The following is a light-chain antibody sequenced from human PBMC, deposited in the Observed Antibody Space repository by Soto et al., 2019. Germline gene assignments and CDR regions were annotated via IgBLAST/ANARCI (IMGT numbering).Light chain of an antibody. CDR1: QSISSY. CDR2: AAS. CDR3: QQSYSTPRT. V-gene: IGKV1-39*01. J-gene: IGKJ1*01. Sequence: DIQMTQSPSSLSASVGDRVTITCRASQSISSYLNWYQQKPGKAPKLLIYAASRLQSGVPSRFSGSGSGTDFTLTISSLLPEDFATYYCQQSYSTPRTFGQGTKVEIK.